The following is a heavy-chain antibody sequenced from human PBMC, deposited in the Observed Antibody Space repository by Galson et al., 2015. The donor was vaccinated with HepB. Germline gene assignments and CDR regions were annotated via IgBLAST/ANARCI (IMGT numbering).Heavy chain of an antibody. CDR2: VDPENGET. CDR1: GYSFIDNY. D-gene: IGHD1-26*01. J-gene: IGHJ5*02. CDR3: ATEKWRVGGFDP. V-gene: IGHV1-69-2*01. Sequence: VKVSCKVSGYSFIDNYIHWVQQAPGNGLEWMGLVDPENGETKKSERFQGRVTITADTSTDTAYLELSSLRSEDTAVYYCATEKWRVGGFDPWGQGTLVTVSS.